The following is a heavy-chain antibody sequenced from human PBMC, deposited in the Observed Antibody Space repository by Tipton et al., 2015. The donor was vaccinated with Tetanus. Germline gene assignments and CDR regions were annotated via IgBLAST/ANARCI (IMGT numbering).Heavy chain of an antibody. CDR2: ISGSDGST. CDR1: GLTFSSYA. J-gene: IGHJ4*02. Sequence: SLRLSCVASGLTFSSYAMNWVRQAPGKGLEWVSGISGSDGSTYYADSVRGRFTISRDNAKNSLYLQMNSLRAEDTAMYYCARVPGAGVGYCSGGNCHYFDYWGQGTLVTVSS. D-gene: IGHD2-15*01. CDR3: ARVPGAGVGYCSGGNCHYFDY. V-gene: IGHV3-23*01.